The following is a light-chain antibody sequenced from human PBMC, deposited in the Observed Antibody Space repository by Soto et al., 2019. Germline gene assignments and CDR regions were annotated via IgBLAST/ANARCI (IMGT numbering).Light chain of an antibody. CDR3: QQYNSYSVT. CDR2: DAS. J-gene: IGKJ1*01. V-gene: IGKV1-5*01. Sequence: DIPMSQCPSTVCGSXGDRVTIRCRASMSISSFLAWYQQKPGTAPKVXXYDASSLESGGPSRFSGSGSVTEFTRTISSLQPDDFATYYGQQYNSYSVTFGQGTKVDIK. CDR1: MSISSF.